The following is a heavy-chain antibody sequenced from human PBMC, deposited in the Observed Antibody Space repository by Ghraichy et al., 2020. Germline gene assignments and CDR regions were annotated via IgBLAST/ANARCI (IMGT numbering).Heavy chain of an antibody. CDR2: IYYSGST. CDR3: ARQEGKITSRPCDY. Sequence: ESLNISCTVSGGSISSHYWSWIRQPPGKGLEYIGYIYYSGSTNYNPSLKSRVTISVDTSKNQFSLKLSSVTAADTAVYFCARQEGKITSRPCDYWGQGTLVTVSS. V-gene: IGHV4-59*08. CDR1: GGSISSHY. J-gene: IGHJ4*02. D-gene: IGHD6-6*01.